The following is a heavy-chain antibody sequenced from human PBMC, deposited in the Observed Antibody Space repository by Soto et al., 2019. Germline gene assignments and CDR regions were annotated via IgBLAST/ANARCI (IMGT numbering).Heavy chain of an antibody. CDR1: GYTFTSYY. D-gene: IGHD6-6*01. CDR3: AKNIHSSSGFDY. CDR2: INPSGGST. V-gene: IGHV1-46*01. J-gene: IGHJ4*02. Sequence: ASVKVSCKASGYTFTSYYMHGVRRAPGQGPEWMGIINPSGGSTSYAQKFQGRVTISRDNAESMAYLDMYSLIPDDTAIYYCAKNIHSSSGFDYWGQGTPVTVSS.